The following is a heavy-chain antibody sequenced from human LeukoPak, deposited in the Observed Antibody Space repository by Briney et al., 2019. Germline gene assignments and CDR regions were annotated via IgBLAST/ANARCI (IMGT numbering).Heavy chain of an antibody. CDR2: ISNDGTYK. J-gene: IGHJ4*02. CDR3: TTEGAYSDTNGDYGGFFES. Sequence: GGSLRLSCAASGFTFSTSALHWVRQAPGKGLEWVAVISNDGTYKFYAGSVKGRFTISRDNSKNTLYLQMDSLRAEDTAVYYCTTEGAYSDTNGDYGGFFESWGQGTLVTVSS. D-gene: IGHD3-22*01. V-gene: IGHV3-30*01. CDR1: GFTFSTSA.